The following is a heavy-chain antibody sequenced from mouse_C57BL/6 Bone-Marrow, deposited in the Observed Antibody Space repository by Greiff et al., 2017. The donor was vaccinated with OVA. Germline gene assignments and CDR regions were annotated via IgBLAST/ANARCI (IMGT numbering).Heavy chain of an antibody. CDR3: ARGGPDWYLDV. Sequence: EVQLQQSGPELVQPGASVKISCTASGYSFTDYNMNWVQQSNGKSLEWIGVINHNYGTTSYNQKFKGKGTLTVDQSSSTADMQLNRLTSEDSAVYYCARGGPDWYLDVWGTGTTVTVSS. J-gene: IGHJ1*03. CDR2: INHNYGTT. CDR1: GYSFTDYN. V-gene: IGHV1-39*01.